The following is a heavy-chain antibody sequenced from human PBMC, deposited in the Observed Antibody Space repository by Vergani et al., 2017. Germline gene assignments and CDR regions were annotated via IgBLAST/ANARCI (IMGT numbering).Heavy chain of an antibody. V-gene: IGHV4-31*03. Sequence: QVQLQESGPGLVKPSQTLSLTCTVSGGSISSGGYYWSWLRQPPGKGLEWIGYIYYSGSTYYNPSLKSRVTISVDTSKDQFSLKLSSVTAADTAVYYCARELIGGYYDSSGPKAFDIWGQGTMVTVSS. D-gene: IGHD3-22*01. CDR3: ARELIGGYYDSSGPKAFDI. CDR2: IYYSGST. J-gene: IGHJ3*02. CDR1: GGSISSGGYY.